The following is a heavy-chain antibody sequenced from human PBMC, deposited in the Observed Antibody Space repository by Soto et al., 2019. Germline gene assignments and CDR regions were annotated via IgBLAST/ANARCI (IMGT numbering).Heavy chain of an antibody. CDR3: VKDPLVNDSRPGGASHI. V-gene: IGHV3-23*01. CDR2: ISPSGDTT. D-gene: IGHD3-22*01. Sequence: GGSLRLSCATSGFTFTAYDLTWVRQAPGKGLDWVSGISPSGDTTYYADSVKGRFTISRDNSRTVLYLQMNSLRAEDTALYYCVKDPLVNDSRPGGASHIWGRGTMVT. J-gene: IGHJ3*02. CDR1: GFTFTAYD.